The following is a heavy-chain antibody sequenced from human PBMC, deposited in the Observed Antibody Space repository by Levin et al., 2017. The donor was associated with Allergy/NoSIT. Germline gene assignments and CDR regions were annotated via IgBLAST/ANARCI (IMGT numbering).Heavy chain of an antibody. CDR1: GDSVSSTSAA. J-gene: IGHJ4*02. Sequence: SQTLSLPCAISGDSVSSTSAAWNWIRQSPSRGLEWLGRTYYRSKWYNDYAVSVKSRITINPDTSKNQFSLQLNSVTPEDTAVYYCARSIAVAGTPGFDYWGQGTLVTVSS. V-gene: IGHV6-1*01. D-gene: IGHD6-19*01. CDR3: ARSIAVAGTPGFDY. CDR2: TYYRSKWYN.